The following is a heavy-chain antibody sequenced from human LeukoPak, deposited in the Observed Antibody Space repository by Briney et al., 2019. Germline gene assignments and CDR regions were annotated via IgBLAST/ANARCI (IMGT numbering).Heavy chain of an antibody. CDR1: GGSFSGYY. CDR3: ARGPEHYYDSSGYYYYYYYMDV. J-gene: IGHJ6*03. CDR2: INHSGST. D-gene: IGHD3-22*01. V-gene: IGHV4-34*01. Sequence: KPSETLSLTCAVYGGSFSGYYWSWIRQPPGKGLERIGEINHSGSTNYNPSLKSRVTISVDTSKNQFSLKLSSVTAADTAVYYCARGPEHYYDSSGYYYYYYYMDVWGKGTTVTVSS.